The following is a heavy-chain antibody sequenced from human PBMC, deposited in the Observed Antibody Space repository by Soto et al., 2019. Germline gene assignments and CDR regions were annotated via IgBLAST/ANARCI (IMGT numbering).Heavy chain of an antibody. Sequence: SETLSLTCTVSGDSISSTYYYWGWIRQPPGKGLEWIGTIYYSGSTYYNPSLKSRVTISLTTSKNQFFLKVTSVTAADTAAYYCAKCPAIAAAAQPPRFYFDYWGQGTLVTVSS. V-gene: IGHV4-39*01. J-gene: IGHJ4*02. D-gene: IGHD6-13*01. CDR1: GDSISSTYYY. CDR2: IYYSGST. CDR3: AKCPAIAAAAQPPRFYFDY.